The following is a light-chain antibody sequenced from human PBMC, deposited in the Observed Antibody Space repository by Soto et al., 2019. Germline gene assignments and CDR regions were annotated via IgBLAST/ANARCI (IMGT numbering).Light chain of an antibody. J-gene: IGKJ1*01. CDR1: QGIRND. CDR2: AAS. CDR3: LQHSTYPLT. V-gene: IGKV1-17*01. Sequence: DIQMTQFPSSLSASVGDRVTITCRASQGIRNDLAWYQQKPGKAPKRLIYAASSLQSGVPSRFNGSESGTEFTRAISSLQPEDFATFYCLQHSTYPLTFGQGTKGEIK.